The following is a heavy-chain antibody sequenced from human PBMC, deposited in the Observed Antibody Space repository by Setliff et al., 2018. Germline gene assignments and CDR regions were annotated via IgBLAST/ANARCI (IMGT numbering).Heavy chain of an antibody. Sequence: TGGSLRLSCAASGFTFSSYNMNWVRQAPGKGLEWVSYISSSSSTIYYADSVKGRFTISRDNAKNSLYLQMNSLRAEDTAVYYCARAQRDVLGRSSSWYVFDYWGQGTLVTVS. J-gene: IGHJ4*02. D-gene: IGHD6-13*01. CDR3: ARAQRDVLGRSSSWYVFDY. CDR2: ISSSSSTI. CDR1: GFTFSSYN. V-gene: IGHV3-48*01.